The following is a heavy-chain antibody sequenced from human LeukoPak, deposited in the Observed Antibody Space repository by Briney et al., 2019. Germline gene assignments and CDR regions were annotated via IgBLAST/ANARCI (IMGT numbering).Heavy chain of an antibody. CDR2: IIPIFGTA. J-gene: IGHJ4*02. CDR3: ASLESVVRGVTPPPDY. Sequence: ASVKVSCKASGYTFTSYGISWVRQAPGQGLEWMGGIIPIFGTANYAQKFQGRVTITADESTSTAYMELGSLRSEDTAVYYCASLESVVRGVTPPPDYWGQGTLVTVSS. V-gene: IGHV1-69*13. CDR1: GYTFTSYG. D-gene: IGHD3-10*01.